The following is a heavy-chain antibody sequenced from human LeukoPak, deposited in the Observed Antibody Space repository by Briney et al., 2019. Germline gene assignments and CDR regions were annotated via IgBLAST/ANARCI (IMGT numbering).Heavy chain of an antibody. Sequence: GGSLRLSCAASGFTFSDYNMRWIRQAPGKGLEWVSFIYSDNTHYSDSVKGRFTISRDNSKNTLYLQMNSLRAEDTAVYYCARRAGAYSHPYDYWGQGTLVTVSS. V-gene: IGHV3-53*01. CDR2: IYSDNT. J-gene: IGHJ4*02. CDR3: ARRAGAYSHPYDY. D-gene: IGHD4/OR15-4a*01. CDR1: GFTFSDYN.